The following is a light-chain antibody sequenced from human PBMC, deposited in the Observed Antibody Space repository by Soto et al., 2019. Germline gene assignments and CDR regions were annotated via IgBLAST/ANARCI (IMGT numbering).Light chain of an antibody. CDR3: QQSYSTLSWT. CDR2: AAS. CDR1: QSISSY. V-gene: IGKV1-39*01. J-gene: IGKJ1*01. Sequence: DIQMTQSPSSLSASVGDRVTITCRASQSISSYLNWYQQKPGKAPKLLIYAASSLQSGVPSRFSGSGAWTDVSLPISSLQPDDFAPYYCQQSYSTLSWTFGQGTKVEIK.